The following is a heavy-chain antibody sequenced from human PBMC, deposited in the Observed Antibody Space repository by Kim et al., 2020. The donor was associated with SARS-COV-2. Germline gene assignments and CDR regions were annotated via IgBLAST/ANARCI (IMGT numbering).Heavy chain of an antibody. CDR2: IKSKTDGGTT. Sequence: GGSLRLSCAASGFTFSNAWMSWVRQAPGKGLEWVGRIKSKTDGGTTDYAAPVKGRFTISRDDSKNTLYLQMNSLKTEDTAVYYRTTDWGIVVVPPNHDAFDIWGQGTMVTVSS. V-gene: IGHV3-15*01. CDR3: TTDWGIVVVPPNHDAFDI. J-gene: IGHJ3*02. CDR1: GFTFSNAW. D-gene: IGHD2-2*01.